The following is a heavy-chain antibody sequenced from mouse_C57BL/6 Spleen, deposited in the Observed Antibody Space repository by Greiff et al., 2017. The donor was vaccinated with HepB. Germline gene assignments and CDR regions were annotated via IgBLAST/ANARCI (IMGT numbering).Heavy chain of an antibody. Sequence: QVQLQESGAELMKPGASVKLSCKATGYTFTGYWIDWVKQRPGHGLEWIGGILPGSGSTNYNEKFKGKATFTADTSSKSACMQLSRLTTEDSAISYCASYPSYYGTSRYAIDYWGQGTSVTVSS. D-gene: IGHD1-1*01. V-gene: IGHV1-9*01. CDR2: ILPGSGST. J-gene: IGHJ4*01. CDR3: ASYPSYYGTSRYAIDY. CDR1: GYTFTGYW.